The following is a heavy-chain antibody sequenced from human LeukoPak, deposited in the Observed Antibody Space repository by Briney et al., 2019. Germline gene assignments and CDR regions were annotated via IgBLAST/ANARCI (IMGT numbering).Heavy chain of an antibody. CDR2: ISCSGSTI. J-gene: IGHJ6*03. Sequence: GGSLRLPCAASGFTFSSYEMNWVRQAPGKGLEWVSYISCSGSTIYYADSVKGRFTISRDNAKNSLYLQMNSLRAEDTAVYYCARSRKGYQLLSTNRDYYYMDVWGKGTTLTLSS. CDR3: ARSRKGYQLLSTNRDYYYMDV. CDR1: GFTFSSYE. V-gene: IGHV3-48*03. D-gene: IGHD2-2*01.